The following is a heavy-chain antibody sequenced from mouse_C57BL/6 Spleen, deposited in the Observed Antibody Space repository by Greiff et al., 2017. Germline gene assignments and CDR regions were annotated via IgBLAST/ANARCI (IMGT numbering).Heavy chain of an antibody. CDR2: IHPNSGST. Sequence: QVQLKQPGAELVKPGASVKLSCKASGYTFTSYWMHWVKQRPGQGLEWIGMIHPNSGSTNYNEKFKSKATLTVDKSSSTAYMQLSSLTSEDSAVYYCARADYYGSLDYWGQGTTLTVSS. CDR3: ARADYYGSLDY. V-gene: IGHV1-64*01. D-gene: IGHD1-1*01. J-gene: IGHJ2*01. CDR1: GYTFTSYW.